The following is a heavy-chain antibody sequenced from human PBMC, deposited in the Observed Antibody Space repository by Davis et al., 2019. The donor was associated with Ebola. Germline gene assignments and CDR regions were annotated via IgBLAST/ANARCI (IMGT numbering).Heavy chain of an antibody. D-gene: IGHD6-19*01. Sequence: GGSLRLSCKNSGYGFTNYWNGWVRQMPGRGLEWMGIIYPYDSDTRYSPSFQGQVTISADKSTTTAYLQWSSLKASDTAMYYCARHPGHPGWYDYWGQGTLVTVSS. V-gene: IGHV5-51*01. CDR1: GYGFTNYW. CDR2: IYPYDSDT. CDR3: ARHPGHPGWYDY. J-gene: IGHJ4*02.